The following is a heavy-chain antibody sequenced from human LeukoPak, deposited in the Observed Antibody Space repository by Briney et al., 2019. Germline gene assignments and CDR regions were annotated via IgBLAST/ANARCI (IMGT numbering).Heavy chain of an antibody. CDR1: GFTFSNYW. V-gene: IGHV3-7*01. Sequence: GGSLRLSCAASGFTFSNYWMSWVRQAPGKGLEWVANIKQDRSEKYYVDSVKGRFTISRDNSKNTLYLQMNSLRAEDTAVYYCAKDYYDSSGYYSGGYWGQGTLVTVSS. J-gene: IGHJ4*02. D-gene: IGHD3-22*01. CDR3: AKDYYDSSGYYSGGY. CDR2: IKQDRSEK.